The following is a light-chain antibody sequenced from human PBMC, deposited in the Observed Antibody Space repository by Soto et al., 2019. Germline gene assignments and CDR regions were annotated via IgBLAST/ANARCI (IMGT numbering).Light chain of an antibody. CDR1: QSTSRW. Sequence: DIQMTQSPSTLSAYVGDRVTITFRASQSTSRWLAWYQQKPGKAPKLLIYDASTLESGVPSRFSGRGSGTEFTLTISSLQPDDFATYYCQQYNSYWTFGQGTKVDI. J-gene: IGKJ1*01. CDR2: DAS. V-gene: IGKV1-5*01. CDR3: QQYNSYWT.